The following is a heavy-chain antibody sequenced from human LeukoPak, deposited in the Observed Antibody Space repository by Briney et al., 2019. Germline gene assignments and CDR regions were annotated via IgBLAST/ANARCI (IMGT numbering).Heavy chain of an antibody. CDR1: GGSISSYY. D-gene: IGHD2-15*01. CDR2: IYYSGST. Sequence: SETLSLTCTVSGGSISSYYWSWIRQPPGKGLEWIGYIYYSGSTNYNPSLKSRVTISVDTSKNQFSLKLSSVTAADTAVYYCATLLLVDLYYFDYWGQGTLVTVSS. V-gene: IGHV4-59*01. CDR3: ATLLLVDLYYFDY. J-gene: IGHJ4*02.